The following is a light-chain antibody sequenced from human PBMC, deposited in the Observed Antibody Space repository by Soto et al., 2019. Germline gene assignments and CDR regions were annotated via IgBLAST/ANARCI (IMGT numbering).Light chain of an antibody. CDR1: QTSSTY. CDR3: QQSHSIPYI. CDR2: AAS. Sequence: DIQMTQSPSSQSASVGERVTITCQASQTSSTYLNWYQQKPGKAPKLLIYAASSLQSGVPSRFSGSGSGTDFTLTISSLQPEDFATYFCQQSHSIPYIFGQGTKLQLK. J-gene: IGKJ2*01. V-gene: IGKV1-39*01.